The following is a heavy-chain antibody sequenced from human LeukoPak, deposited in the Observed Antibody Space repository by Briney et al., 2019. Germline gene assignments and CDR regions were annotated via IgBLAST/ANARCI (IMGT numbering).Heavy chain of an antibody. J-gene: IGHJ4*02. V-gene: IGHV1-2*02. D-gene: IGHD2-2*02. Sequence: ASVKVSCKASGYTFTGYYMHWVRQAPGQGLEWMGWINPNSGGTNYAQKFQGRVTMTRDTSISIAYMELSRLRSDDTAVYYCARACSSTSCYRNWGQGTLVTVSS. CDR1: GYTFTGYY. CDR2: INPNSGGT. CDR3: ARACSSTSCYRN.